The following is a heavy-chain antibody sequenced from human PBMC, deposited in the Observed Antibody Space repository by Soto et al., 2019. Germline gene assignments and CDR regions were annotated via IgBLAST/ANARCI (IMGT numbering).Heavy chain of an antibody. J-gene: IGHJ6*02. CDR1: GFPFSSFT. Sequence: GGSLRLSCTASGFPFSSFTMHWLRRAPGKGLEWVGIISFDGSGKYYADWLKGRIVISRDNSKDSLYLQMDTLRPDDTAIYYCARDTVTSLTPYQGFYYYGMDVWGQGTTVTVSS. CDR2: ISFDGSGK. D-gene: IGHD2-2*01. V-gene: IGHV3-30*09. CDR3: ARDTVTSLTPYQGFYYYGMDV.